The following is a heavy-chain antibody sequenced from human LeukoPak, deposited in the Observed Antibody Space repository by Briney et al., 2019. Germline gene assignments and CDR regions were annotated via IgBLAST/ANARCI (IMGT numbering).Heavy chain of an antibody. D-gene: IGHD5-24*01. CDR3: ARDFREIDYYYYGMDV. CDR2: IKEDGSDK. CDR1: GFTFSNYW. J-gene: IGHJ6*02. Sequence: GGSLRLSCAASGFTFSNYWMSWVRQTPGKGLEWVANIKEDGSDKYYVDSLKGRFTISRDNAKNSLYLQMNSLRAEDTAVYYCARDFREIDYYYYGMDVWGQGTTVTVSS. V-gene: IGHV3-7*01.